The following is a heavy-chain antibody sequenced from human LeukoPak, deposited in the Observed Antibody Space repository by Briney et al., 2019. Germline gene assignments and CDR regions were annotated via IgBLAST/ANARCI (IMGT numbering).Heavy chain of an antibody. CDR3: ARSTYYYDSSGYFFEAFDI. CDR1: GGSISSGGYY. V-gene: IGHV4-31*03. Sequence: SETLSLTCTVSGGSISSGGYYWSWNRQHPGKGLEWIGYFYYSGSTYYNPSLKSRVTISVDTSKNQFSLKLSSVTAADTAVYYCARSTYYYDSSGYFFEAFDIWGQGTMVTVSS. CDR2: FYYSGST. J-gene: IGHJ3*02. D-gene: IGHD3-22*01.